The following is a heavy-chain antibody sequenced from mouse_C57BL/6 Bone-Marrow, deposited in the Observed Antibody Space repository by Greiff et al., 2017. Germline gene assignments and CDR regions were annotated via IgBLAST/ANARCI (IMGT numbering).Heavy chain of an antibody. V-gene: IGHV1-55*01. D-gene: IGHD2-3*01. CDR3: ARRHGYWYYAMDY. Sequence: QVQLQQPGAELVKPGASVKMSCKASGYTFTSYWITWVKQRPGQGLEWIGDIYPGSGSTNYNEKFKSKATLTVATSSSTAYMQLSSLTSEDSAVYYCARRHGYWYYAMDYWGQGTSVTVSS. CDR2: IYPGSGST. CDR1: GYTFTSYW. J-gene: IGHJ4*01.